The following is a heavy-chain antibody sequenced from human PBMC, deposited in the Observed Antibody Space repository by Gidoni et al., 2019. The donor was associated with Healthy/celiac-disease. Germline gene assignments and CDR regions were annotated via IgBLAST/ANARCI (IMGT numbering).Heavy chain of an antibody. V-gene: IGHV4-39*01. CDR2: IYYSGST. Sequence: QLQLQESGPGLVKPSETLSLTCTVSGGSISSSSYYWGWIRQPPGKGLEWIGSIYYSGSTYYNPSLKSRVTISVDTSKNQFSLKLSSVTAADTAVYYCASWNYDILTGYYVWGQGTLVTVSS. CDR3: ASWNYDILTGYYV. J-gene: IGHJ4*02. D-gene: IGHD3-9*01. CDR1: GGSISSSSYY.